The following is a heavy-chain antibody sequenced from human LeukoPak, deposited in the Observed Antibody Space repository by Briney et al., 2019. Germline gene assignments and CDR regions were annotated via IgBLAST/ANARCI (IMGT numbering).Heavy chain of an antibody. D-gene: IGHD6-13*01. CDR3: ARGVRAAAGKHYFDY. CDR2: ISGSGGST. Sequence: GGSLRLSCAASGFTFSSYAMSWVREAPGKGLEWVSSISGSGGSTYYADSVKGRFTISRDSSKTTLYLQMNSLRVEDTAVYYCARGVRAAAGKHYFDYWGQGTLVTVSS. CDR1: GFTFSSYA. V-gene: IGHV3-23*01. J-gene: IGHJ4*02.